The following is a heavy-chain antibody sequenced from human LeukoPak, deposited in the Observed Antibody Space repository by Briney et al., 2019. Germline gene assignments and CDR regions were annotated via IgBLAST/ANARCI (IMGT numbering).Heavy chain of an antibody. V-gene: IGHV3-33*08. CDR3: ARDRSTMVRGVRYNWFDP. D-gene: IGHD3-10*01. J-gene: IGHJ5*02. CDR1: GFSLSTFS. CDR2: IWYDGSNK. Sequence: GGSLRLSCAASGFSLSTFSMNWVRQAPGKGLEWVAVIWYDGSNKYYADSAKGRFTISRDNSKNTLYLQMNSLRAEDTAVYYCARDRSTMVRGVRYNWFDPWGQGTLVTVSS.